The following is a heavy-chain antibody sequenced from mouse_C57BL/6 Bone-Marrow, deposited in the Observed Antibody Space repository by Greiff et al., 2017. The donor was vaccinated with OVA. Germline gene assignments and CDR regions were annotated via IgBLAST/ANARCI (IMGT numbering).Heavy chain of an antibody. CDR1: GYTFTDYY. CDR3: AGRYDYDEGFAY. V-gene: IGHV1-19*01. J-gene: IGHJ3*01. D-gene: IGHD2-4*01. CDR2: INPYNGGT. Sequence: EVQRVESGPVLVKPGASVKMSCKASGYTFTDYYMNWVKQSHGKSLEWIGVINPYNGGTSYNQKFKGKATLTVDKSSSTAYMELNSLTSEDSAVYYCAGRYDYDEGFAYWGQGTLVTVSA.